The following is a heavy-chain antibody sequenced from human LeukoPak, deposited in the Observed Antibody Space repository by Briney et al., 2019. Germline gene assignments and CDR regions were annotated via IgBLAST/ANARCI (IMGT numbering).Heavy chain of an antibody. J-gene: IGHJ4*02. V-gene: IGHV5-51*01. D-gene: IGHD3-16*01. CDR1: GYIFTDFW. CDR2: IYCDGSKT. CDR3: ARRAELGMLYFDS. Sequence: GESLKISCQGSGYIFTDFWIGWVRQMPGKGLEWMAIIYCDGSKTIYSPSFQTQVTISVDKSTNTAYLQWTSLKVSDTAIYFCARRAELGMLYFDSWGQGALVTVPS.